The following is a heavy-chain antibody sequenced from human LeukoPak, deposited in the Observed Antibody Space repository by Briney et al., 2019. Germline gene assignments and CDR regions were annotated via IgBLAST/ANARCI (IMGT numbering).Heavy chain of an antibody. CDR1: GASISAGGFY. CDR2: IYYTGSV. V-gene: IGHV4-31*03. Sequence: PSQTLSLTCTISGASISAGGFYWTWIRQPPGEGLEWIGYIYYTGSVDYNASLKSRLTISLDTSKNRFSLKLNSVTAADTAVYYCARDHSYYFGSQTSTLDVWGQGTAVTVSS. D-gene: IGHD3-10*01. J-gene: IGHJ6*02. CDR3: ARDHSYYFGSQTSTLDV.